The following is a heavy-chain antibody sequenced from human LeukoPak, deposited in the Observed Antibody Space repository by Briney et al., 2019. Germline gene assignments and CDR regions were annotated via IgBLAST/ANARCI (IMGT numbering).Heavy chain of an antibody. CDR2: ISGTGGST. D-gene: IGHD2-2*01. V-gene: IGHV3-23*01. J-gene: IGHJ6*02. Sequence: QSGGSLRLSCAASGFTFSSYAMSWVRQAPGKGLQWVSAISGTGGSTYYADSVKGRFTISRDNSKNTLYLQMNSLRAEDTAVYYCARDPCSSTSCYRDYYYGMDVWGQGTTVTVSS. CDR1: GFTFSSYA. CDR3: ARDPCSSTSCYRDYYYGMDV.